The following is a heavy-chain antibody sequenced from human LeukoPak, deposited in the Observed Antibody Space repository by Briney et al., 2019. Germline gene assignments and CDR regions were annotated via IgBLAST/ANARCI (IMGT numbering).Heavy chain of an antibody. V-gene: IGHV3-73*01. J-gene: IGHJ4*02. D-gene: IGHD3-10*01. CDR1: GFTFSGSA. CDR3: TSIAARGVTN. CDR2: IRSKANSYAT. Sequence: GSLRLSCAASGFTFSGSAMHWVRQVSGKGLEWVGRIRSKANSYATAYAASVKGRFTISRDDSKNTAYLQMNSLKTEDTAVYYCTSIAARGVTNWGQGTLVTVSS.